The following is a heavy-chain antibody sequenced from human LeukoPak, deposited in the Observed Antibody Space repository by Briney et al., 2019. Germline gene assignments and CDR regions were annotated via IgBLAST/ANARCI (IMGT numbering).Heavy chain of an antibody. J-gene: IGHJ5*02. CDR3: AKSGGYSYTNA. Sequence: GGSLRLSCAASGSSFSTYAMGWVRQAPGKGLEWVAVISDDGNKKYYADSVKGRFTISRDNSKNTLSLHMNSLRGEDTAVYYCAKSGGYSYTNAWGQGTLVVVSS. V-gene: IGHV3-30*04. CDR1: GSSFSTYA. CDR2: ISDDGNKK. D-gene: IGHD5-18*01.